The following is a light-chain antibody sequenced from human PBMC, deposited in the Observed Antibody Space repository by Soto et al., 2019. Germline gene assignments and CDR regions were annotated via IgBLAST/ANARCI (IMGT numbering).Light chain of an antibody. CDR1: SSDVGSYNL. CDR3: CSYAGRSTLV. CDR2: EGS. V-gene: IGLV2-23*01. Sequence: QSALTQPASVSGSPGQSITISCTGSSSDVGSYNLVSWHQQYPGKAPKLMIYEGSKRPSGVSNRFSGSKSGNTASLTISGLHAEAEAEYYCCSYAGRSTLVFGGGTKLTVL. J-gene: IGLJ3*02.